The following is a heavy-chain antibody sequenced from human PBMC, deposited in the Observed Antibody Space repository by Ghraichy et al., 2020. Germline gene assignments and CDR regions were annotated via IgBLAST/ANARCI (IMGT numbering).Heavy chain of an antibody. CDR1: GASISTYF. V-gene: IGHV4-59*01. CDR2: IYYNGST. Sequence: SETLSLTCTVSGASISTYFWSWIRQAPGNGLEWIVYIYYNGSTSYNPSLKSRVSKSLDTSKIRFSLRLSAVTAADTAVYYCASDLGCCSGGICKYFVLDVWGQGTRVTVSS. CDR3: ASDLGCCSGGICKYFVLDV. J-gene: IGHJ6*02. D-gene: IGHD2-15*01.